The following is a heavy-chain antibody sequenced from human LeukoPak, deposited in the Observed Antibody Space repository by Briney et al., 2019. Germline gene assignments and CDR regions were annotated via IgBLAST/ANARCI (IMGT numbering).Heavy chain of an antibody. V-gene: IGHV4-4*07. J-gene: IGHJ4*02. CDR3: ARDFRGRYCSGGSCYSEADY. CDR1: RGSTSTYY. Sequence: PSETLSLTCTVSRGSTSTYYWSWIRQPAGKGLEWIGRISTSGSTNYNPSLKSRVSISVDTSKNQFSLKLRSVTAADTAVYYCARDFRGRYCSGGSCYSEADYWGQGTLVTVSS. D-gene: IGHD2-15*01. CDR2: ISTSGST.